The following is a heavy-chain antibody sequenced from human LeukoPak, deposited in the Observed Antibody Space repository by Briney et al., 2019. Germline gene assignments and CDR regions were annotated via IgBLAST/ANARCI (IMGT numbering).Heavy chain of an antibody. Sequence: ASVKVSCKASGYTFTSYCISWVRQAPAQGLEWMGWISAYNGNTNYAQKLQGRVTMTTDTSTSTAYMELRSLRSDDTAVYYCARVGDYDILTGTPYYFDYWGQGTLVTVSS. CDR1: GYTFTSYC. V-gene: IGHV1-18*01. CDR2: ISAYNGNT. J-gene: IGHJ4*02. CDR3: ARVGDYDILTGTPYYFDY. D-gene: IGHD3-9*01.